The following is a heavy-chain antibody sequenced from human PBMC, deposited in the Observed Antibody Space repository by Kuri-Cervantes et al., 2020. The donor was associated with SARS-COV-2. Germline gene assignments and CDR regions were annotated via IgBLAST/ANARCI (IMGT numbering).Heavy chain of an antibody. CDR1: GFTFKTCA. CDR3: ARARVGVFDF. D-gene: IGHD2-21*01. J-gene: IGHJ4*02. CDR2: ISSDGINK. Sequence: GESLKISCAASGFTFKTCAMHWVRQAPGKGLEWVAMISSDGINKSHADSVKGRFTISRDNSRNTLYLQIISLRTEDTAVFYCARARVGVFDFWGQGALVTVSS. V-gene: IGHV3-30*04.